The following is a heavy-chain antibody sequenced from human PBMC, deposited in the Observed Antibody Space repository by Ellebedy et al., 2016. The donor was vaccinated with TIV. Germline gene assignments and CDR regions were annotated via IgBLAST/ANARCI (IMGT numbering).Heavy chain of an antibody. V-gene: IGHV1-24*01. CDR3: AAVRIQIWFPNWFDP. CDR1: GHTLMELS. D-gene: IGHD5-18*01. CDR2: FDPEHGRA. J-gene: IGHJ5*02. Sequence: ASVKVSCKVSGHTLMELSMHWVRQAPGKGLEWVGGFDPEHGRAIYAQKFQGRVTMTEDTSTDTVYMELSSLTSEDTAVYYCAAVRIQIWFPNWFDPWGQGTLVTVSS.